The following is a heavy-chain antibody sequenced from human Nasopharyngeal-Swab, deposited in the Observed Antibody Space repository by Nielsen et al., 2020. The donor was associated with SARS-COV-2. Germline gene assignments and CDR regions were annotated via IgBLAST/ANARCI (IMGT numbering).Heavy chain of an antibody. J-gene: IGHJ4*02. CDR1: GYSFTSYW. Sequence: GGSLRLSCKGSGYSFTSYWIGWVRQMPGKGLEWMGIIYPGDSDTRYSPSFQGQVTISADKSISTAYLPWSSLKASDTAMYYCARQPSMTTVTLCDYWGQGTLVTVSS. CDR2: IYPGDSDT. V-gene: IGHV5-51*01. CDR3: ARQPSMTTVTLCDY. D-gene: IGHD4-17*01.